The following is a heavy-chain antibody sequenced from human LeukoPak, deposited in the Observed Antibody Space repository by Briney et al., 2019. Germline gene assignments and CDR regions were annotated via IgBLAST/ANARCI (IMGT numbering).Heavy chain of an antibody. CDR3: AKDDQDIVVVPAAMAITY. Sequence: GGSLRLSCAASGFTFDDYAMPWVRQAPGKGLEWVSGISWNSDSIGYADSVKGRFTISRDNAKNSLYLQMNSLRAEDTALYYCAKDDQDIVVVPAAMAITYWGQGTLVTVSS. D-gene: IGHD2-2*01. CDR2: ISWNSDSI. V-gene: IGHV3-9*01. J-gene: IGHJ4*02. CDR1: GFTFDDYA.